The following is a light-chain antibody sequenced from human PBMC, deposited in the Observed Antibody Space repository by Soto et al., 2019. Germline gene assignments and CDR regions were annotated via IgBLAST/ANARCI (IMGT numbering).Light chain of an antibody. Sequence: QSVLTQPASVSGSPGQSITISCTGTSSDVGSYNLVSWYQQHPGKAPKLMIYEGSKRPSGVSNRFSGSKSGNTASLTISGLQAEDEAYYYCGSYSGSSTLVFGGGTTLTV. CDR1: SSDVGSYNL. CDR3: GSYSGSSTLV. CDR2: EGS. J-gene: IGLJ3*02. V-gene: IGLV2-23*03.